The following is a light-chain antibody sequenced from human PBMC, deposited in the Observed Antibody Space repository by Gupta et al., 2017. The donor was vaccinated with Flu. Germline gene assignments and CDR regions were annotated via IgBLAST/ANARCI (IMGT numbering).Light chain of an antibody. CDR1: NNDIGAEID. J-gene: IGLJ2*01. CDR2: EVS. CDR3: GAYGVVGV. V-gene: IGLV2-14*01. Sequence: GNNNDIGAEIDISWYQQHPGNAPKLMIYEVSDRPTGGSTRFSGPKSGNTAFLTSDRLQAEYEADYYCGAYGVVGVFGGGTKVTVL.